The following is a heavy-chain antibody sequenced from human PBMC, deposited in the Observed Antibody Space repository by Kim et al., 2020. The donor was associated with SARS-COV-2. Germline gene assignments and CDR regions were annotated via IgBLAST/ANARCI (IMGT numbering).Heavy chain of an antibody. V-gene: IGHV3-9*01. J-gene: IGHJ4*02. CDR1: GFTFDDYA. CDR3: AKDALTYRYFDY. Sequence: GGSLRLSCAASGFTFDDYAMHWVRQAPGKGLEWVSGISWNSGSIGYADSVKGRFTISRDNAKNSLYLQMNSLRAEDTALYYCAKDALTYRYFDYWGQGTLVTVSS. D-gene: IGHD2-2*02. CDR2: ISWNSGSI.